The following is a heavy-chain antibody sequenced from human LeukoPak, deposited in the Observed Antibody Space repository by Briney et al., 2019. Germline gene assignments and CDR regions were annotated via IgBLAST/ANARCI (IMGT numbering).Heavy chain of an antibody. V-gene: IGHV3-30*03. CDR3: ATTATSAISPDFDY. D-gene: IGHD2-21*02. Sequence: PGGSLRLSCAASGFTFSSYGMHWVRQAPGKGLEWVAVISYDGSNKYYPDSVKGRFTISRDNSKNTLYLQMNSLRAEDTAVYYCATTATSAISPDFDYWGQGTLVTVSS. CDR1: GFTFSSYG. CDR2: ISYDGSNK. J-gene: IGHJ4*02.